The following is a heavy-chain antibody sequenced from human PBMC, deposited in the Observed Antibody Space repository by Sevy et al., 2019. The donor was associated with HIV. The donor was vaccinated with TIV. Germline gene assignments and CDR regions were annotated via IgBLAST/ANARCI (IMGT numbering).Heavy chain of an antibody. CDR1: GFTLTNEF. D-gene: IGHD2-15*01. J-gene: IGHJ6*02. V-gene: IGHV3-53*01. CDR3: AGVGYCRGGTCFSGFYYAMDV. CDR2: VYSGGVT. Sequence: GGSLRLSCAVSGFTLTNEFFSWVRQAPGKGLEWVAVVYSGGVTYYADSVKGRFTISRDKSKSTLYLQMKSLRAEDTAVYYCAGVGYCRGGTCFSGFYYAMDVWGQGTTVTVSS.